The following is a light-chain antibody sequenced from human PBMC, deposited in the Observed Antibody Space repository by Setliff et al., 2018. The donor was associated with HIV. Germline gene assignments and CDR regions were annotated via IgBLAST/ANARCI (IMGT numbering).Light chain of an antibody. CDR1: DSD. V-gene: IGLV1-40*03. CDR3: CSYAGTDTYI. Sequence: QSALTQPPSVSGAPGQRVSISCTGTDSDVHWYQHLPEKAPKLLIYSNSNRPSGVPDRFSGSKSGDTASLTISGLQSEDEADYYCCSYAGTDTYIFGTGTKVTVL. J-gene: IGLJ1*01. CDR2: SNS.